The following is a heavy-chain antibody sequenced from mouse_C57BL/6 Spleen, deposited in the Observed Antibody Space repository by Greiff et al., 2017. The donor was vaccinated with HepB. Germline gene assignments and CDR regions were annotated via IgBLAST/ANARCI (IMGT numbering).Heavy chain of an antibody. V-gene: IGHV5-4*03. Sequence: EVKVVESGGGLVKPGGSLKLSCAASGFTFSSYAMSWVRQTPEKRLEWVATISDGGSYTYYPDNVKGRFTISRDNAKNNLYLQMSHLKSEDTAMYYCARGGDDPHYWGQGTTLTVSS. CDR1: GFTFSSYA. J-gene: IGHJ2*01. D-gene: IGHD2-3*01. CDR2: ISDGGSYT. CDR3: ARGGDDPHY.